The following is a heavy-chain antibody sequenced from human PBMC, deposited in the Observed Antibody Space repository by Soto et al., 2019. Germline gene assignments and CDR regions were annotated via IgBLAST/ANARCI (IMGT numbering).Heavy chain of an antibody. Sequence: QVQLQESGPGLVKPSETLSLTCTVSGGSISSYYWSWIRQPPGKGLEWIGYIYYSGSTNYNPSLKRRVTISVDTSKNQFSLKLSSVTAADTAVYYCASRYGKNAFDIWGQGTMVTVSS. CDR3: ASRYGKNAFDI. V-gene: IGHV4-59*01. CDR1: GGSISSYY. D-gene: IGHD5-18*01. J-gene: IGHJ3*02. CDR2: IYYSGST.